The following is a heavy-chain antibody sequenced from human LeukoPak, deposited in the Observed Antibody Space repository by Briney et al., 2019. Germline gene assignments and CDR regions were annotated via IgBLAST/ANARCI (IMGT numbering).Heavy chain of an antibody. V-gene: IGHV3-74*01. CDR2: INSDESST. J-gene: IGHJ4*02. CDR1: GFTSSSYW. D-gene: IGHD6-13*01. CDR3: ARDVAAAGTGLDY. Sequence: GGSLRLSCAASGFTSSSYWMHWVRQAPGKGLVWVSRINSDESSTDYAGSVKGRFTISRDNVKNTLYLQMNSLRAEDTAVYYCARDVAAAGTGLDYWGQGTLVTVSS.